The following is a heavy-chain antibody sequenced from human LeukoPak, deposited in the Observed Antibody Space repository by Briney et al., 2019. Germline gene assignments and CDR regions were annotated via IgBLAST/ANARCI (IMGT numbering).Heavy chain of an antibody. Sequence: PSQTPSLTCTVSGGSISSGDYYWSWIRQPPGKGLEWIGYIYYSGSTYYNPSLKSRVTISVDTSKNQFSLKLSSVTAADTAVYYCARETTVTKSFDYWGQGTLVTVSS. CDR2: IYYSGST. CDR3: ARETTVTKSFDY. J-gene: IGHJ4*02. D-gene: IGHD4-17*01. V-gene: IGHV4-30-4*01. CDR1: GGSISSGDYY.